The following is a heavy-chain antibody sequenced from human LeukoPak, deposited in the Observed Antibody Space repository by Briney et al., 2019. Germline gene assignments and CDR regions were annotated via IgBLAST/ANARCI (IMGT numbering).Heavy chain of an antibody. CDR3: ARRKYSSSSAAFDI. V-gene: IGHV4-39*01. D-gene: IGHD6-6*01. CDR1: GGPLSSSRYY. Sequence: SETLSLTCTVSGGPLSSSRYYWRWIRQPPGKGLEWIGSIYYSVSTYYNPSLKSRVTISVDTSKNQFSLKLSSVTAADTAVYYCARRKYSSSSAAFDIWGQGTMVTVSS. CDR2: IYYSVST. J-gene: IGHJ3*02.